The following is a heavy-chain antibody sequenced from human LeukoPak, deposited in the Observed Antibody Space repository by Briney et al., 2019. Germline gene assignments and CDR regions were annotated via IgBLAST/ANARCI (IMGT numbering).Heavy chain of an antibody. CDR2: ISFSSSSI. CDR1: GFTFSSYS. CDR3: ARSGLSRFGF. V-gene: IGHV3-48*04. Sequence: GGSLRLSCAASGFTFSSYSMNWVRQAPGKGLEWVSYISFSSSSIYYADSVKGRFTISRDNAKNSLYLQINSLRAEDTAVYYCARSGLSRFGFWGQGTLVTVSS. D-gene: IGHD2/OR15-2a*01. J-gene: IGHJ4*02.